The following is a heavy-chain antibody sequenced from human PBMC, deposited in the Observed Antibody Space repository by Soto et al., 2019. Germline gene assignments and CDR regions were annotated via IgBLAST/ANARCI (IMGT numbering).Heavy chain of an antibody. CDR1: GYSFTSYW. J-gene: IGHJ6*02. CDR2: IYPGDADT. V-gene: IGHV5-51*01. D-gene: IGHD4-17*01. CDR3: ARRNYGGRRGYYYYYGMDV. Sequence: ESLKISCKGSGYSFTSYWIGWVRQMPGKGLEWMGIIYPGDADTRYSPSFQGQVTISADKSISTAYLQWSSLKASDTAMYYCARRNYGGRRGYYYYYGMDVWGQGTTVTVSS.